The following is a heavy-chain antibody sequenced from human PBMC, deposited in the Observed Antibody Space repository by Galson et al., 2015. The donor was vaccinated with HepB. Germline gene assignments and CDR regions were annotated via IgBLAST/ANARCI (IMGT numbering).Heavy chain of an antibody. J-gene: IGHJ4*02. D-gene: IGHD6-13*01. CDR2: IRSKANSYAT. CDR1: GFTFSGSA. V-gene: IGHV3-73*01. Sequence: SLRLSCAASGFTFSGSAMHWVRQASGKGLEWVGRIRSKANSYATAYAASVKGRFTISRDDSKNTAYLQMNSLKTEDTAVYYCTRSSSWWGDYWGQGTLVTVSS. CDR3: TRSSSWWGDY.